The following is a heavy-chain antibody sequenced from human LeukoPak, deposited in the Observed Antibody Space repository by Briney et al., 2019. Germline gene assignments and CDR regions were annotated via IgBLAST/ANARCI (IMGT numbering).Heavy chain of an antibody. CDR1: GGSISNYY. CDR2: IYYSGST. CDR3: AGPNGYSSSSGLVY. J-gene: IGHJ4*02. D-gene: IGHD6-6*01. Sequence: SETLSLTCTVSGGSISNYYWSWIRQPPGKGLEWIGYIYYSGSTNYNPSLKSRVTISVDTSKNQFSLKVRSMTAADTAVYCCAGPNGYSSSSGLVYWGQGTLVTVSS. V-gene: IGHV4-59*12.